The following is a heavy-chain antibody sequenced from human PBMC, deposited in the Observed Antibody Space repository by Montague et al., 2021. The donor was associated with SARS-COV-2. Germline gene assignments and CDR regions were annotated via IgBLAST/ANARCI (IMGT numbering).Heavy chain of an antibody. CDR2: VFYRGST. CDR3: ARRAGVVGDTRFDY. V-gene: IGHV4-39*01. Sequence: SETRSLTCTVSGDSISSVDYYWGWIRQSPGKGLEWIGNVFYRGSTYYNPSLRSRVTISVDTSKNQFSLRLRSVTAADTAIYYCARRAGVVGDTRFDYWGQGTLVTVSS. CDR1: GDSISSVDYY. D-gene: IGHD1-26*01. J-gene: IGHJ4*01.